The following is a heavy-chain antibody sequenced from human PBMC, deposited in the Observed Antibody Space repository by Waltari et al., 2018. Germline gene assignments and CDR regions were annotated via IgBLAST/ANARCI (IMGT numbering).Heavy chain of an antibody. J-gene: IGHJ4*02. Sequence: QVQLQESGPGLVKPSQTLSLTCPVSGGSISRGDYYGIGIRQPPGKGLEWIGYIYYSGSTYYNPSLKSRFTISVDTSKNQFSLKLSSVTAADTAVYYCASLMATRDYFDYWGQGTLVTVSS. CDR3: ASLMATRDYFDY. V-gene: IGHV4-30-4*08. CDR1: GGSISRGDYY. D-gene: IGHD5-12*01. CDR2: IYYSGST.